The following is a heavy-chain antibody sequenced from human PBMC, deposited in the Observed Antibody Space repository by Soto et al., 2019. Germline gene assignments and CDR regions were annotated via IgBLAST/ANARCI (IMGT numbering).Heavy chain of an antibody. CDR3: ARSPSRHCTNGVCYKGHNNWFDP. Sequence: LSETLSLTCTVSGGSISSYYWSWIRQPPGKGLEWIGYIYYSGSTNYNPSLKSRVTISVDTSKNQFSLKLSSVTAADTAVYYCARSPSRHCTNGVCYKGHNNWFDPWGQGTLVTVCS. CDR1: GGSISSYY. CDR2: IYYSGST. V-gene: IGHV4-59*01. J-gene: IGHJ5*02. D-gene: IGHD2-8*01.